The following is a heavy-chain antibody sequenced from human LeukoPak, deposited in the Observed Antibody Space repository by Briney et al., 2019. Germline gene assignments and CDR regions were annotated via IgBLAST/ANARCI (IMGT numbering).Heavy chain of an antibody. Sequence: ASVKVSCKASGFTFTSSAVQWVRQARGQRLEWIGWIVVGSGNTNYAQKFQERVTITRDMYTSTAYMELSSLRSEDTAVYYCAAAYIVGATQIFDYWGQGTLVTVSS. V-gene: IGHV1-58*01. CDR1: GFTFTSSA. CDR3: AAAYIVGATQIFDY. J-gene: IGHJ4*02. CDR2: IVVGSGNT. D-gene: IGHD1-26*01.